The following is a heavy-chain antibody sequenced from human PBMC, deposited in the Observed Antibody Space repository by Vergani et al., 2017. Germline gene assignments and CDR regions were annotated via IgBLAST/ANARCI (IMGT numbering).Heavy chain of an antibody. CDR2: MYHSGST. D-gene: IGHD3-10*01. CDR1: GGSMSGHY. Sequence: QVRLQESGPGLVKPSETLSLTCSVSGGSMSGHYWSWTRQPPGNELEWIGYMYHSGSTNYNPSLETRVTISGDTSKNQFSLKLNSVTAADTAVYYCGRVADFYGLGSRLLDLWGQGILVTVSS. J-gene: IGHJ5*02. V-gene: IGHV4-59*11. CDR3: GRVADFYGLGSRLLDL.